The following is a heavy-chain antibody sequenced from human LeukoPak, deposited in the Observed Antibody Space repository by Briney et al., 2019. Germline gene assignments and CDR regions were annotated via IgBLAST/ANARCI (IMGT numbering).Heavy chain of an antibody. CDR2: IYYSGTT. CDR3: ARGGSRLTTAGDLDY. V-gene: IGHV4-39*01. D-gene: IGHD3-16*01. J-gene: IGHJ4*02. Sequence: SETLSLTCTVSGGSISTSRYYWGWIRQPPGKGLEWIGSIYYSGTTYYNLSLKSRVTISVDTSRNQFSLRLSSVTAADTAVYYCARGGSRLTTAGDLDYWGQGTLVTVSP. CDR1: GGSISTSRYY.